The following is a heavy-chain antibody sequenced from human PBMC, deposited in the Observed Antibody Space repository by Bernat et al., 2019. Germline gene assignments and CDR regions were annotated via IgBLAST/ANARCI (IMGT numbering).Heavy chain of an antibody. Sequence: EVQLLESGGGLVQPGGSLRLSCAASGFTFSSYAMSWVRQAPGKGLEWVSAISGSGGSTYYADSGKGRFTISRDNSKNTLYLQMNSLRAEDTAVYYCAKWTEYSSGWDVWGQGTTVTVSS. V-gene: IGHV3-23*01. CDR1: GFTFSSYA. J-gene: IGHJ6*02. D-gene: IGHD6-19*01. CDR2: ISGSGGST. CDR3: AKWTEYSSGWDV.